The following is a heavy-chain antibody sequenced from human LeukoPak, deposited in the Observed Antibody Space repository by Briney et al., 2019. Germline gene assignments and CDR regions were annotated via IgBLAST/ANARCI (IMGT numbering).Heavy chain of an antibody. CDR3: ARGLQYQLLRALGYYYMDV. J-gene: IGHJ6*03. Sequence: SVKVSCKASGGTFSSHAIAWVRQAPGQGPEWMGGIIPISGTANYAQKFQGRVTITTDESTSTAYMELSSLTSDDTAVYYCARGLQYQLLRALGYYYMDVWGEGTTVTVSS. CDR1: GGTFSSHA. CDR2: IIPISGTA. V-gene: IGHV1-69*05. D-gene: IGHD2-2*01.